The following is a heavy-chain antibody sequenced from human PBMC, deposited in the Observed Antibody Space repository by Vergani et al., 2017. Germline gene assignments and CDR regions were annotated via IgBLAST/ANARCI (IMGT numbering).Heavy chain of an antibody. CDR3: ARDGGYSSSWFDL. D-gene: IGHD6-13*01. V-gene: IGHV1-69*01. Sequence: QGQLVQSGAEVKKPGSSVRVSCKASGRTFSNDAINWVRQAPGRGLDWMGGVIPIFGKPAYAPSFQGRITITADESTTTAYLELSSLKSEDTAVYYCARDGGYSSSWFDLWGQGTLIIVSS. J-gene: IGHJ5*02. CDR2: VIPIFGKP. CDR1: GRTFSNDA.